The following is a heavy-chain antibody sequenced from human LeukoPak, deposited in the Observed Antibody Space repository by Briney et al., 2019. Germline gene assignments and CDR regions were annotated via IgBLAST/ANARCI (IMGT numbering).Heavy chain of an antibody. CDR3: ARTSWLQSSFYFEY. D-gene: IGHD5-24*01. V-gene: IGHV4-59*08. J-gene: IGHJ4*02. Sequence: SETLSLTCTVSGASISSHYWSWIRQPPGKGLDWIGDNYFSGSTNYNPSLKSRVTISVDTSKNQFSLKLSSVNASDTAVYYCARTSWLQSSFYFEYWGQGALVTVSS. CDR1: GASISSHY. CDR2: NYFSGST.